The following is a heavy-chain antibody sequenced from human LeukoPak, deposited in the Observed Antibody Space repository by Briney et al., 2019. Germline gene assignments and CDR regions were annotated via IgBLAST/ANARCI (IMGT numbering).Heavy chain of an antibody. V-gene: IGHV1-2*02. Sequence: ASVKVSCKASGYTFTSYGISWVRQAPGQGLEWMGWINPNSGGTNHAQKFQGRVTMTRDTSISTAYMELSRLRSDDTAVYYCARGLNAVAATPDYYGMDVWGQGTTVTVSS. J-gene: IGHJ6*02. CDR2: INPNSGGT. D-gene: IGHD2-15*01. CDR1: GYTFTSYG. CDR3: ARGLNAVAATPDYYGMDV.